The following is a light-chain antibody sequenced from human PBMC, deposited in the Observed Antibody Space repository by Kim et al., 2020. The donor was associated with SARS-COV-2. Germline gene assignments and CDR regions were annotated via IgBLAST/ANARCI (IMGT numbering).Light chain of an antibody. CDR1: HMGPPYD. CDR2: GDI. Sequence: GAPARTVPIACPGSHMGPPYDVHWYQQFPGSAPKLLIYGDIHRPSGVPDRFSGSKSGTSASLAITGLQGEDEADYFCQTYDSGHVVFGGGTQLTVL. V-gene: IGLV1-40*01. J-gene: IGLJ2*01. CDR3: QTYDSGHVV.